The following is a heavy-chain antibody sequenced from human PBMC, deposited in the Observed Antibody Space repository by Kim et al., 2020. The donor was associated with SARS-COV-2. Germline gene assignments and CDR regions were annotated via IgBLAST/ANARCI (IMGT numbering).Heavy chain of an antibody. CDR1: GFTFSSYA. CDR3: AKDSNPPDGEWAFDI. D-gene: IGHD4-17*01. J-gene: IGHJ3*02. CDR2: ISGSGGST. V-gene: IGHV3-23*01. Sequence: GGSLRLSCAASGFTFSSYAMSWVRQAPGKGLEWVSAISGSGGSTYYADSVNGRFTISRDNSKNTLYLQMNSLRAEDTAVYYCAKDSNPPDGEWAFDIWGQGTMVTVSS.